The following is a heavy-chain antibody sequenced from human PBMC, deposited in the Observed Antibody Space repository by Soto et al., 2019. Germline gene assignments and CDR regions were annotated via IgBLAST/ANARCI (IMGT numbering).Heavy chain of an antibody. CDR2: MNPNSRNT. J-gene: IGHJ6*02. D-gene: IGHD2-2*01. CDR3: ARGPTSLGDCSSTSCPYYGMDV. V-gene: IGHV1-8*01. Sequence: GASVKVSCKASGYTFTSYDITWVPKATLQGLEWMGWMNPNSRNTGYAQKFQGRVTMTRNTYISTAYMELSSLRSEDTAVYYCARGPTSLGDCSSTSCPYYGMDVWGQGPSVTLSS. CDR1: GYTFTSYD.